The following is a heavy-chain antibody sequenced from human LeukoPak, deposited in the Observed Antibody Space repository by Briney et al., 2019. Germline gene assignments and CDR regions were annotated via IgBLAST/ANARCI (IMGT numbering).Heavy chain of an antibody. D-gene: IGHD3-3*01. CDR1: GGTFSSYA. Sequence: ASVKVSCKASGGTFSSYAISWVRQAPGQGLEWMGRIIPILGIANYAQKFQGRVTITADKSTSTAYMELSSLRSEDTAVYYCARDGRVPTYYDFWSGYYTPDRLDYWGQGTLVTVSS. J-gene: IGHJ4*02. V-gene: IGHV1-69*04. CDR2: IIPILGIA. CDR3: ARDGRVPTYYDFWSGYYTPDRLDY.